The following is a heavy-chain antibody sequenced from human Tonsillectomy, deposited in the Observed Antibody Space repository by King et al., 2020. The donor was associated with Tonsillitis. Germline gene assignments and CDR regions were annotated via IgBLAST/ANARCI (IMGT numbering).Heavy chain of an antibody. J-gene: IGHJ4*02. Sequence: HVQLVESGGGVVQPGRSLRLSCAASGFTFSSYAMHWVRQAPGKGLEWVALISYDGSNKYYADSVKGRFTISRDNSKNTLYLQMNSLRAEDTAAYYCATVSRYTTLMRYYFSYWGQGTLVTVSS. CDR2: ISYDGSNK. D-gene: IGHD2-2*02. CDR1: GFTFSSYA. CDR3: ATVSRYTTLMRYYFSY. V-gene: IGHV3-30-3*01.